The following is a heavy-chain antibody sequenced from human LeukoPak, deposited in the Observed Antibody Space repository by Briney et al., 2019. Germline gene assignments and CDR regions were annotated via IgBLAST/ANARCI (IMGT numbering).Heavy chain of an antibody. J-gene: IGHJ5*02. D-gene: IGHD3-22*01. Sequence: SETLSLTCTVSGGSISSGGYYWSWIRQPPGKGLEWIGYIYYSGSTNYNPSLKSRVTISVDTSKNQFSLKLSSVTAADTAVYYCARHVDYYDSSGYYGGNWFDPWGQGTLVTVSS. CDR3: ARHVDYYDSSGYYGGNWFDP. V-gene: IGHV4-61*08. CDR1: GGSISSGGYY. CDR2: IYYSGST.